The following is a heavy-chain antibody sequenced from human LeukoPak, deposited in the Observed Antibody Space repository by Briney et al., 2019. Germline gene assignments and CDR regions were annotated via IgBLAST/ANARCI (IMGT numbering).Heavy chain of an antibody. CDR3: ARRGDNWNYPLHDAFDI. Sequence: GESLKISCKGSGYRFISYWIGWVRQMPGKGLEWMGVIYPRDSDTRYSPSFQGQVTISADKFISTAYLQWSSLKASDTAMYYCARRGDNWNYPLHDAFDIWGQGTMVTVSS. J-gene: IGHJ3*02. CDR2: IYPRDSDT. CDR1: GYRFISYW. V-gene: IGHV5-51*01. D-gene: IGHD1-7*01.